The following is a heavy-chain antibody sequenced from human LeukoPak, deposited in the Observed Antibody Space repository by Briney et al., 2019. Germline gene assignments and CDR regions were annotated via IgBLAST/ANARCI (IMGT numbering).Heavy chain of an antibody. CDR1: GFTFSSYS. Sequence: GGSLRLSCAPSGFTFSSYSMTWVRQAPGTGRKGVSSISSSSSYIYYADSVKGRFTITRDNAKNSLYLQMNSLRAEDTAVYYCAREGIAARAFDYWGQGTLVTVSS. J-gene: IGHJ4*02. CDR2: ISSSSSYI. CDR3: AREGIAARAFDY. D-gene: IGHD6-6*01. V-gene: IGHV3-21*01.